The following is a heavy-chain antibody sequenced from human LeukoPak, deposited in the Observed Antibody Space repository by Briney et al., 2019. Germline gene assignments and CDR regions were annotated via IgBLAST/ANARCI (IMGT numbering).Heavy chain of an antibody. J-gene: IGHJ3*02. CDR3: ARDKNSGECVSNSCYGGWPLDI. D-gene: IGHD2-2*01. V-gene: IGHV1-69*05. CDR1: GGTFSINA. Sequence: EASVKVSCKASGGTFSINAITWVRQAPGQGLEWMGGIIPMSETPKYTQKFQGRVTIATDESTNTAYMELSSLRSEDTAVYYCARDKNSGECVSNSCYGGWPLDIWGQGTMVTVSS. CDR2: IIPMSETP.